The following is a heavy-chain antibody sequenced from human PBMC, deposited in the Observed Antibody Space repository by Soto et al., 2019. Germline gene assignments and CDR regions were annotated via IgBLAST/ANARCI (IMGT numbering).Heavy chain of an antibody. CDR2: IYHGGTT. J-gene: IGHJ4*01. V-gene: IGHV4-38-2*02. D-gene: IGHD6-19*01. CDR1: VYSISSGSY. CDR3: ARVHVMVVAGSTFDY. Sequence: ETLSLTCTVSVYSISSGSYWAWIRQPPGKGPEWIASIYHGGTTFYNPSLKSRITISVDTSNNQFSLKLTSVTAADTAVYYCARVHVMVVAGSTFDYWGHGTLVTVSS.